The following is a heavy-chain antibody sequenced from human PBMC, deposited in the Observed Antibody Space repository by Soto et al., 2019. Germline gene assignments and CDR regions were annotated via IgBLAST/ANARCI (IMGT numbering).Heavy chain of an antibody. J-gene: IGHJ3*02. CDR2: ISAYNGNT. CDR3: ARDLGIVVVVAATPCAFDI. D-gene: IGHD2-15*01. Sequence: GASVKVSCKASGYTFTSYGISWVRQAPGQGLEWMGWISAYNGNTNYAQKLQGRVTMTTDTSTSTAYMELRSLRSDDTAVYYCARDLGIVVVVAATPCAFDIWGQGTMVTVS. CDR1: GYTFTSYG. V-gene: IGHV1-18*01.